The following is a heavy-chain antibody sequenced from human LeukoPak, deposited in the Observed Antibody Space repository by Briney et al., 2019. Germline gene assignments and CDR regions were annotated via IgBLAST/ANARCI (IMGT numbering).Heavy chain of an antibody. V-gene: IGHV3-66*02. CDR2: IYSSGTT. J-gene: IGHJ4*02. CDR3: ARTGYLKPIDS. D-gene: IGHD3-9*01. CDR1: GFTVSSNY. Sequence: GGSLRLSCTASGFTVSSNYMTWVRQAPGKGLEWVSIIYSSGTTYYADSVKGRFTISRDNSKNALYLQMNSLRTEDTAVYYCARTGYLKPIDSWGQGTLVTVSS.